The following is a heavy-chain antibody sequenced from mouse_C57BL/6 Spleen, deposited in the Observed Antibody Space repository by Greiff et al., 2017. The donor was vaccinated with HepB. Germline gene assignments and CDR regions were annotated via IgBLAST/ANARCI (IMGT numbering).Heavy chain of an antibody. CDR1: GYSITSGYG. V-gene: IGHV3-2*02. CDR2: ISYSGST. J-gene: IGHJ2*01. D-gene: IGHD1-2*01. Sequence: DVHLVESGPGLVKPSQSLSLTCTVTGYSITSGYGWNWIRQFPGNKLEWMGYISYSGSTNYNPSLKSRISITRDPSKNQFFLQLNSVTTEDTATYYCARTARIKYWGQGTTLTVSS. CDR3: ARTARIKY.